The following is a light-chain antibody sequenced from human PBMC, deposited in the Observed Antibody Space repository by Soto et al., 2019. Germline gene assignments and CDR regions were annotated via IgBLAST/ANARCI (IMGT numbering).Light chain of an antibody. CDR1: QSLLHSDGKTY. CDR3: MQSIQPPIT. Sequence: DMLRTQSPLSLAVTGRRPTSNSSKSSQSLLHSDGKTYLYWYLQKPGQPPQLLIYEVSNRFSGVPDRFSGSGSGTDFTLKISRVEAEDVGVYYCMQSIQPPITFGQGTRLEIK. J-gene: IGKJ5*01. CDR2: EVS. V-gene: IGKV2D-29*01.